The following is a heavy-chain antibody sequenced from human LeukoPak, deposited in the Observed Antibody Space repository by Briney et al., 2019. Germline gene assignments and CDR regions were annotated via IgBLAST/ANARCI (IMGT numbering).Heavy chain of an antibody. CDR2: IYTSGST. CDR1: GGSISSYY. V-gene: IGHV4-4*07. CDR3: ARVPYDSSGYYEAFDI. J-gene: IGHJ3*02. D-gene: IGHD3-22*01. Sequence: SETLSLTCTVSGGSISSYYWSWIRQPAGKGLEWIGRIYTSGSTNYNPSLKSRVTMSVDTSKNQFSLKLSSVTAADTAVYYCARVPYDSSGYYEAFDIRGQGTMVTVSS.